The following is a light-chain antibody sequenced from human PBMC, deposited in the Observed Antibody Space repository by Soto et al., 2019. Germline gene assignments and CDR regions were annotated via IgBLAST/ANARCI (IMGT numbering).Light chain of an antibody. V-gene: IGKV3-15*01. Sequence: EIVMTQSPDTLSVSPRERATLSCRASQSVSSHLAWYQQKPGQAPRLLIYAASARATGIPARFSGSGSGADFTLTVSSLQSEDFAFYYCQQYNNRPRTFGQGTKLEIK. CDR3: QQYNNRPRT. CDR1: QSVSSH. J-gene: IGKJ2*01. CDR2: AAS.